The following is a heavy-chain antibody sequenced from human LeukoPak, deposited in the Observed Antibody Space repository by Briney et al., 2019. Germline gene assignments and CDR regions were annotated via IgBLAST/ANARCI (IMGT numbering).Heavy chain of an antibody. D-gene: IGHD6-13*01. V-gene: IGHV3-23*01. CDR3: AKSAMKYSSSWYYFDY. J-gene: IGHJ4*02. CDR2: ISGSGITT. Sequence: PGGSLRLSCAASGFTFSGYTMNWVRQAPGKGPEWVSSISGSGITTNYADSVKGRFTISREYSNNTLYLQMSSLRAEDTAIYYCAKSAMKYSSSWYYFDYWGQGTLVTVSS. CDR1: GFTFSGYT.